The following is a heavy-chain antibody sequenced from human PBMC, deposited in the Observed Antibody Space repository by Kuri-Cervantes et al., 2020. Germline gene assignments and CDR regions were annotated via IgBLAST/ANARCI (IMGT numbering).Heavy chain of an antibody. V-gene: IGHV1-69*05. CDR2: IIPIFGTA. D-gene: IGHD3-16*02. CDR3: ARAGGHYDYVWGSYRLTYFDY. J-gene: IGHJ4*02. CDR1: GGTFSSYA. Sequence: SVKVSCKASGGTFSSYAISWVRQAPGQGLEWMGGIIPIFGTANYAQKFQGRVTMTTDTSTSTAYMELRSLRSDDTAVYYCARAGGHYDYVWGSYRLTYFDYWGQGTLVTVSS.